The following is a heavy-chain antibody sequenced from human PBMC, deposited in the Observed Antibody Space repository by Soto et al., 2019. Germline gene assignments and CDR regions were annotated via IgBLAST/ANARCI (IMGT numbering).Heavy chain of an antibody. J-gene: IGHJ4*02. CDR1: GGTFSTYA. CDR2: IIPMFGTA. CDR3: ASGIQLWLRRINTGYSG. D-gene: IGHD5-18*01. V-gene: IGHV1-69*12. Sequence: QVQLVQSGAEVKKSESSVKVSCKAPGGTFSTYAISWVRQAPGQGLEWMGGIIPMFGTANYAQRFQDRVTITADESTNTVYMELSSLRSEDTAVYFCASGIQLWLRRINTGYSGWGQGTLVTVSS.